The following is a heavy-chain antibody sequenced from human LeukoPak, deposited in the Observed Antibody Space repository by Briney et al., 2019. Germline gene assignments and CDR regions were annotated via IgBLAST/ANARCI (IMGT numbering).Heavy chain of an antibody. J-gene: IGHJ4*02. Sequence: SETLSLTCTVSGGSISSYYWSWIRQPPGKGLEWIGSIYYSGSTYYNPSLKSRVTISVDTSKNQFSLKLSSVTAADTAVYYCARLLVPAAYFDYWGQGTLVTVSS. V-gene: IGHV4-59*05. CDR2: IYYSGST. CDR3: ARLLVPAAYFDY. D-gene: IGHD2-2*01. CDR1: GGSISSYY.